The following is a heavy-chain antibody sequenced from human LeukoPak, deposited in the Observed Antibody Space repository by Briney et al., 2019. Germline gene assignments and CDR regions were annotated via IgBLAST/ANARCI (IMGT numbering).Heavy chain of an antibody. CDR3: AKDQLPGIAPSAGYFDY. CDR2: ISGSGGST. Sequence: PGGSLRLSCAASGFTFSSYAMSWVRQAPGKGLEWVSAISGSGGSTYYADSVKGRFTISRDNSKNTLYLQMNSLRAEDTAVYYCAKDQLPGIAPSAGYFDYWGQGTLVTVSS. V-gene: IGHV3-23*01. CDR1: GFTFSSYA. J-gene: IGHJ4*02. D-gene: IGHD6-13*01.